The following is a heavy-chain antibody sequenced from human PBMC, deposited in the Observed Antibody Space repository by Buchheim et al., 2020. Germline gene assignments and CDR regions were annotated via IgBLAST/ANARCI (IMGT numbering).Heavy chain of an antibody. V-gene: IGHV4-39*01. CDR1: GGSISSSSYY. CDR3: ARLWIQLWSPGATRLEYYGMDV. Sequence: QLQLQESGPGLVKPSETLSLTCTVSGGSISSSSYYWGWIRQPPGKGLEWIGSIYYSGSTYYNPSLKSRVTISVDTSKNQFSLKLSSVTAADTAVYYCARLWIQLWSPGATRLEYYGMDVWGQGTT. J-gene: IGHJ6*02. D-gene: IGHD5-18*01. CDR2: IYYSGST.